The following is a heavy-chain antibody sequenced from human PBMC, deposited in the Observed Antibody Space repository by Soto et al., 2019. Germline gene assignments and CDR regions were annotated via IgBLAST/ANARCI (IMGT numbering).Heavy chain of an antibody. CDR1: GGSISSYY. CDR2: IYYSGST. D-gene: IGHD5-12*01. V-gene: IGHV4-59*01. CDR3: ARVQGGYDSRGTYYYYYGMDV. Sequence: SETLSLTCTVSGGSISSYYWSWIRQPPGKGLEWIGYIYYSGSTNYNPSLKSRVTISVDTSKNQFSLKLSSVTAADTAVYYCARVQGGYDSRGTYYYYYGMDVWGQGTTVTVSS. J-gene: IGHJ6*02.